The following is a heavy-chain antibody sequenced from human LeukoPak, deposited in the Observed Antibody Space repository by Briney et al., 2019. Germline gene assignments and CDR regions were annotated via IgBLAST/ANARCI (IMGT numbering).Heavy chain of an antibody. Sequence: PGGSLRLSCAGSGFTVSSNYMSWVRQAPGKGLEWVAVISYDGGTKYYADSVKGRFTISRDNSKNTLYLQMNSLRAEDTAVYYCAREGGSHDAFDIWGQGTMVTVSS. CDR2: ISYDGGTK. CDR3: AREGGSHDAFDI. V-gene: IGHV3-30*03. D-gene: IGHD1-26*01. CDR1: GFTVSSNY. J-gene: IGHJ3*02.